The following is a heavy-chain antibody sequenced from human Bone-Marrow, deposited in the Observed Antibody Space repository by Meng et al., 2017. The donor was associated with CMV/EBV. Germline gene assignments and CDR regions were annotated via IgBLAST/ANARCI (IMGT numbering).Heavy chain of an antibody. Sequence: GESLKISCAASGFTFSSYSMNWVRQAPGKGLEWVSSISSSSSYIYYADSVKGRFTISRDNSKNTLYLQMNSLRAEDTAVYYCTRDYPGYCSSTSCPVDYWGQGTLVTVSS. V-gene: IGHV3-21*01. D-gene: IGHD2-2*01. CDR2: ISSSSSYI. CDR3: TRDYPGYCSSTSCPVDY. J-gene: IGHJ4*02. CDR1: GFTFSSYS.